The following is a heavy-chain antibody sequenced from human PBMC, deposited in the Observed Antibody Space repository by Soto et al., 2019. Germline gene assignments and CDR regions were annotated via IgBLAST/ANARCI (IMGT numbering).Heavy chain of an antibody. Sequence: PGESLKISCKGSGYSFTSYWIGWVRQMPGKGLEWMGIIYPGDSDTRYSPSFQGQVTISADKSISTAYLQWSSLKASDTAMYYCAISGYESQYYYDSLFDYWGQGTLVTVSS. CDR2: IYPGDSDT. J-gene: IGHJ4*02. D-gene: IGHD3-22*01. CDR3: AISGYESQYYYDSLFDY. CDR1: GYSFTSYW. V-gene: IGHV5-51*01.